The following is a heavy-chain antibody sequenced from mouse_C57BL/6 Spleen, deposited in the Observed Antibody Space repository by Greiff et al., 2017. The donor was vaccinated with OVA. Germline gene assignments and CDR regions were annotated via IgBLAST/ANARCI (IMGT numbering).Heavy chain of an antibody. D-gene: IGHD1-1*01. CDR3: ARVLLRLYYYAMDY. Sequence: EVQLVESGGGLVKPGGSLKLSCAASGFTFSDYGMHWVRQAPEKGLEWVAYISSGSSTIYYADTVKGRFTISRDNAKNTLFLQMTSLRSEDTAMYYCARVLLRLYYYAMDYWGQGTSVTVSS. CDR2: ISSGSSTI. V-gene: IGHV5-17*01. J-gene: IGHJ4*01. CDR1: GFTFSDYG.